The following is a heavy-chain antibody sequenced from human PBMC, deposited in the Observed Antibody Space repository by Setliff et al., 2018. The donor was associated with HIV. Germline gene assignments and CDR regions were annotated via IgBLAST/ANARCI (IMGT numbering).Heavy chain of an antibody. CDR2: MNPNSGNT. CDR1: GYTFTSYG. V-gene: IGHV1-8*02. CDR3: ARGSSYSSSWYVFRPQALNDAFDI. Sequence: ASVKVSCKASGYTFTSYGISWVRQATGQGLEWMGWMNPNSGNTGYAQKFQDRVTMTRNTSISTAYMELSSLRSEDTAVYYCARGSSYSSSWYVFRPQALNDAFDIWAQGTMVTVSS. J-gene: IGHJ3*02. D-gene: IGHD6-13*01.